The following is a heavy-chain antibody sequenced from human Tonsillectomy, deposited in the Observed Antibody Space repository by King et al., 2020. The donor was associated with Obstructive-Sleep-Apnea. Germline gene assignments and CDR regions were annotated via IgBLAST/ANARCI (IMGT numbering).Heavy chain of an antibody. J-gene: IGHJ6*02. Sequence: QLRESGPGLVKPSQTLSLTCTVSGGSISSGGYYWSWIRQHPGKGLVWIGDIYVVGSTYYNPSLKSLVNISVDTCKNQFSLKLSSVTAADTAVYYCARERGYCSGGSCGMDVWGQGTTVTVSS. CDR3: ARERGYCSGGSCGMDV. CDR2: IYVVGST. CDR1: GGSISSGGYY. V-gene: IGHV4-31*01. D-gene: IGHD2-15*01.